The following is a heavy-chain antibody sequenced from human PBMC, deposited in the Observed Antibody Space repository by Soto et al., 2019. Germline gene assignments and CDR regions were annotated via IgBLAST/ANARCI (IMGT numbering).Heavy chain of an antibody. CDR2: IWYDGSNK. CDR1: GFTFSSYG. J-gene: IGHJ6*02. D-gene: IGHD6-13*01. CDR3: ARDRRDSSSWYEFLYYYYGMDV. Sequence: QVQLVESGGGVVQPGRSLRLSCAASGFTFSSYGMHWVRQAPGKGLVLVAVIWYDGSNKYYADSVKGRFTISRDNSKNTLYLQMNSRRAADKAVYYCARDRRDSSSWYEFLYYYYGMDVWGQGTTVTVSS. V-gene: IGHV3-33*01.